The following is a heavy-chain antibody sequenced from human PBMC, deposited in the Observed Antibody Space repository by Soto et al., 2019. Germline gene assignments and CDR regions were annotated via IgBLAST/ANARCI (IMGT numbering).Heavy chain of an antibody. V-gene: IGHV3-30*18. D-gene: IGHD3-10*01. CDR1: GFTFSSYG. J-gene: IGHJ4*02. Sequence: QVQLVESGGGVVQPGRSLRLSCAASGFTFSSYGMHWVRQAPGKGLEWVAVISYDGSNKYYADSVKGRFTISRDNSKNTLYLQMNSLRAEDTAVYYCANNYGSGSYYPYYFDYWGQGTLATVSS. CDR2: ISYDGSNK. CDR3: ANNYGSGSYYPYYFDY.